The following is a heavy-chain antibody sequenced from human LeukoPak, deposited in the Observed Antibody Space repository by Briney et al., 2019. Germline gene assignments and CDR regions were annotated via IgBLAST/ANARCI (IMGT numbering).Heavy chain of an antibody. D-gene: IGHD6-19*01. CDR3: ARPYSSGWYFPLYYGMDV. CDR2: IWYDGSNK. CDR1: RFTFSSYG. Sequence: GGSLRLSCAASRFTFSSYGMHWVRQAPGKGLEWVAVIWYDGSNKYYADSVKGRFTISRDNSKNTLYLQMNSLRAEDTAVYYCARPYSSGWYFPLYYGMDVWGKGTTVTVSS. V-gene: IGHV3-33*01. J-gene: IGHJ6*04.